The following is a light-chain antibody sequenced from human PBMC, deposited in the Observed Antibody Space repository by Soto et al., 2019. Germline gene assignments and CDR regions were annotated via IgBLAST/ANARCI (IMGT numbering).Light chain of an antibody. J-gene: IGKJ5*01. CDR2: GAS. V-gene: IGKV3-15*01. CDR1: PSVANF. CDR3: QHLNSYSIT. Sequence: EIVMTQSPATLSVSPGERATLSCRASPSVANFVAWFQQKPGQAPRLLIYGASTRATGIPARFSGSGSGAEFTLTISSLQSEDFATYYCQHLNSYSITFGQGTRLEIK.